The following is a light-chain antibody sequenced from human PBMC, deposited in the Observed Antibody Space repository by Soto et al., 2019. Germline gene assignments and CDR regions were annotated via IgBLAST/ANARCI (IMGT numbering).Light chain of an antibody. J-gene: IGKJ3*01. CDR2: AAS. CDR3: QQLNSYPRGFT. CDR1: QGISSY. V-gene: IGKV1-9*01. Sequence: DIQLTQSPSFLSASVGDRVTIICRASQGISSYLAWYQQKPGKAPKLLIYAASTLQSGVPSRFSGSGSGTEFTLTISSLQPEDFATYYCQQLNSYPRGFTFGPGTKVDIK.